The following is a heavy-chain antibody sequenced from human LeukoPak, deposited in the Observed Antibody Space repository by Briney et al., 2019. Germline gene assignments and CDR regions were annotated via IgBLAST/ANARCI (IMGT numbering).Heavy chain of an antibody. J-gene: IGHJ6*02. CDR2: IYYSGST. V-gene: IGHV4-31*03. Sequence: SETLSLTCTVSAGSISSGGYYWSWIRQHPGKGLQWIGYIYYSGSTYYNPSLKSRVTISVDTSKNQFSLKLSSVTAADTAVYYCARAQFDIVVVPASALYGMDVWGQGITVTVSS. D-gene: IGHD2-2*01. CDR3: ARAQFDIVVVPASALYGMDV. CDR1: AGSISSGGYY.